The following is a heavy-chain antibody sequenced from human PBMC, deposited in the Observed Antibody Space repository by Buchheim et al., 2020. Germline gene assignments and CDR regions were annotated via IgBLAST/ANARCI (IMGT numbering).Heavy chain of an antibody. J-gene: IGHJ4*02. CDR3: ARDRDYYDSSGYYNSGIYLDY. CDR1: GFTFSSYG. Sequence: QVQLVESGGGVVQPGRSLRLSCAASGFTFSSYGMHWVRQAPGKGLEWIGEIYHSGSTNYNPSLKSRVTISVDKSKNQFSLKLSSVTAADTAVYYCARDRDYYDSSGYYNSGIYLDYWGQGTL. D-gene: IGHD3-22*01. CDR2: IYHSGST. V-gene: IGHV4-4*02.